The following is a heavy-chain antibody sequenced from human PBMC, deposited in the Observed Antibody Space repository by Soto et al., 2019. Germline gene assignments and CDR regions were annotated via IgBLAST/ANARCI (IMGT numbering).Heavy chain of an antibody. CDR1: GFTFSSYA. CDR2: ISYDGSNK. CDR3: ARASDP. Sequence: GGSLRLSCAASGFTFSSYAMHWVRQAPGKGLEWVAVISYDGSNKYYADSVKGRFTISRDNSKNTLYLQMNSLRAEDTAVYYCARASDPWGQGTLVTVSS. V-gene: IGHV3-30-3*01. J-gene: IGHJ5*02.